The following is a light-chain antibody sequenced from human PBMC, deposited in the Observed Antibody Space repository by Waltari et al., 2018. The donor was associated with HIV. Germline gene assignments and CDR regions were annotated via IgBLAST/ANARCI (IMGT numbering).Light chain of an antibody. CDR1: QSISNY. CDR3: QQSYHTPT. CDR2: AAS. V-gene: IGKV1-39*01. Sequence: DIQMTQSPSSLSASLGDRVTITCRASQSISNYLNWYQQKPGKVPKVLIYAASSLQSGVPSRFSGSGSGTDFTLTISSLQPEDFATYYCQQSYHTPTFGGGTKVDIK. J-gene: IGKJ4*01.